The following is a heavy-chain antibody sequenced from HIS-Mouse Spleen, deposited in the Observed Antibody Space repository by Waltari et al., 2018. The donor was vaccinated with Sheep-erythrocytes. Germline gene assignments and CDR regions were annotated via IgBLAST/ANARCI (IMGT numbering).Heavy chain of an antibody. Sequence: EVQLVESGGGLVKPGGSLRLSCAASGFTFSSYSMNWVRQAPGKGLEWVSSISSSSTYIYYADSVKGRFTISRDNAKNSLYLQMNSLRAEDTAVYYCARVASGATFDYWGQGTLVTVSS. V-gene: IGHV3-21*01. CDR3: ARVASGATFDY. J-gene: IGHJ4*02. CDR1: GFTFSSYS. CDR2: ISSSSTYI. D-gene: IGHD1-26*01.